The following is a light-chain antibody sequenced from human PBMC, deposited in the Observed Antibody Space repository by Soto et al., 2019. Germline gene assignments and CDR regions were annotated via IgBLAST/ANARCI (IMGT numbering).Light chain of an antibody. V-gene: IGKV1-39*01. CDR1: QNITFY. Sequence: DIQLTQSPSSLSSSVGDRFAVTCRASQNITFYLNWYQQKPGKAPKLLIYAATSFQSGVPSRFSGSGSGTDFTLTISSLQPEDFATYYCQQSYSALVTFGQGTRLEIK. CDR2: AAT. J-gene: IGKJ5*01. CDR3: QQSYSALVT.